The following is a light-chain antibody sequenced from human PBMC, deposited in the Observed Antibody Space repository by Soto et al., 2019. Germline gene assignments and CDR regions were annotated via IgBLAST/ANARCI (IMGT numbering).Light chain of an antibody. CDR2: AAS. V-gene: IGKV1-27*01. CDR1: KVISNY. Sequence: DIQMTQSPSSLSASVGDRVTITCRASKVISNYLAWYQQKPGKVPKLLIYAASTLQSGVPSRFSGSGSGTDFTLTISSLQPEDFSTYYCQKYNSAPRTFGGGTKVEIK. CDR3: QKYNSAPRT. J-gene: IGKJ4*01.